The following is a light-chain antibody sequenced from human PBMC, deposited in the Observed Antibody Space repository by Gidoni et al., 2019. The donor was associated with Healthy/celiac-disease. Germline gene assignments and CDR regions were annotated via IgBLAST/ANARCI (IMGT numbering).Light chain of an antibody. CDR3: QQYYSTLWT. Sequence: MVMTQSPDSLAVSLGERATINCKSSQSVLYSSNNKNYLAWYQQKPGQPPKLLIYWASTRESGVPDRFSGSGSGTDFTLTISSLQAEDVAVYYCQQYYSTLWTFGQGTKVEIK. CDR1: QSVLYSSNNKNY. J-gene: IGKJ1*01. V-gene: IGKV4-1*01. CDR2: WAS.